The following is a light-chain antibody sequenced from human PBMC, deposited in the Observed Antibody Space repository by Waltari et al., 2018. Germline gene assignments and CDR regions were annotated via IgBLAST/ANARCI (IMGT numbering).Light chain of an antibody. CDR2: DVS. CDR3: SSYRSSSTLFV. J-gene: IGLJ2*01. CDR1: SSAIGGYNY. Sequence: QSALTQPASVSGSPGQSITISCTGTSSAIGGYNYVSWYQQHPDRAPKLIIYDVSNRPSGVSNRFSGSKSGNTASLTISGLQAEDEADYYCSSYRSSSTLFVFGGGTKLTVL. V-gene: IGLV2-14*03.